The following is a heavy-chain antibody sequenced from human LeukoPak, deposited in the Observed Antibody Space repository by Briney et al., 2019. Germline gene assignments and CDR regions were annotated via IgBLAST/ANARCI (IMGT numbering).Heavy chain of an antibody. CDR2: IIPILGIA. CDR1: GGTFSSYA. CDR3: ARAPPLGYCSSTSCYGEYY. J-gene: IGHJ4*02. Sequence: GASVKVSCKASGGTFSSYAISWVRQAPGQGLEWMGRIIPILGIANYAQKFQGRVTITADKSTSTAYMELSSLRSEDTAVYYCARAPPLGYCSSTSCYGEYYWGQGTLVTVSS. D-gene: IGHD2-2*01. V-gene: IGHV1-69*04.